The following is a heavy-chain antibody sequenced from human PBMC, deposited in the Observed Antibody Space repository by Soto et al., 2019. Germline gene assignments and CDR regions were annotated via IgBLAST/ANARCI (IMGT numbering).Heavy chain of an antibody. J-gene: IGHJ4*02. Sequence: QVQLVESGGGVVQPGRSLRLSCAASGFTFSSYAMHWVRQAPGKGLELVAVIAYDGSNKYYADSVKGRFTISRDNSKNTLYLQMNSLRAEDTAVYYCAGGHDDLWSGYYGDYWGQGTLVTVSS. CDR2: IAYDGSNK. CDR3: AGGHDDLWSGYYGDY. V-gene: IGHV3-30-3*01. CDR1: GFTFSSYA. D-gene: IGHD3-3*01.